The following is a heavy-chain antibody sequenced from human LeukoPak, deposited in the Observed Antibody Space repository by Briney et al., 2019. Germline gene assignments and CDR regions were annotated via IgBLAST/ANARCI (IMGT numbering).Heavy chain of an antibody. CDR1: GGTFSSYA. CDR2: IIPIFCTA. Sequence: GSSVNVSCKASGGTFSSYAISWVRQAPGQGLEWMGGIIPIFCTANYAQKFQGRVTITADESTSTAYMELSSLRSEDTAVYYCARTLPIYSSAFANWFDPWGQGTLVTVSS. J-gene: IGHJ5*02. D-gene: IGHD6-25*01. CDR3: ARTLPIYSSAFANWFDP. V-gene: IGHV1-69*01.